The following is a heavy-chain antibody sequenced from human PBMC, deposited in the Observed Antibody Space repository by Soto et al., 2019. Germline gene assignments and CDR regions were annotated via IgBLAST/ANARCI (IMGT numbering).Heavy chain of an antibody. CDR1: GGSFSGYY. V-gene: IGHV4-34*01. Sequence: SETLSLTCAVYGGSFSGYYLSWIRQPPGKGLEWIGEINHSGSTNYNPSLKSRVTISVDTSKNQFSLKLSSVTAADTAMYYCARLPDTAMVIDYWGQGTLVTVSS. CDR3: ARLPDTAMVIDY. D-gene: IGHD5-18*01. CDR2: INHSGST. J-gene: IGHJ4*02.